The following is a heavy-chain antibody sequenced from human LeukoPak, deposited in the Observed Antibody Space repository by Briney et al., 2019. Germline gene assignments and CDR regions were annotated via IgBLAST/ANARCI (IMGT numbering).Heavy chain of an antibody. CDR3: ARDYGEVFYYYGMDV. J-gene: IGHJ6*02. D-gene: IGHD4-17*01. CDR2: MYTSGST. V-gene: IGHV4-4*07. CDR1: GGSIRSYY. Sequence: SETLSLTCTVSGGSIRSYYWSWIRQPAGKGLEWIGRMYTSGSTKYNPSLKSRVTMSVDTSKNQFSLKLSSVTAAGTAVYYCARDYGEVFYYYGMDVWGQGTTVTVSS.